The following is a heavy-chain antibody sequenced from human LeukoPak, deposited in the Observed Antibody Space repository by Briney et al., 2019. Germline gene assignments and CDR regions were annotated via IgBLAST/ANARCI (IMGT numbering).Heavy chain of an antibody. CDR1: GFTFSSYE. V-gene: IGHV3-48*03. CDR2: ISSSGSTI. D-gene: IGHD6-19*01. CDR3: ARGGIAVAEFYFDY. J-gene: IGHJ4*02. Sequence: GGSLRLSCAASGFTFSSYEMNWVRQAPGKGLEWVSYISSSGSTIYYADSVKGRFTISRDNAKNSLYPQMNSLRAEDTAVYYCARGGIAVAEFYFDYWGQGTLVTVSS.